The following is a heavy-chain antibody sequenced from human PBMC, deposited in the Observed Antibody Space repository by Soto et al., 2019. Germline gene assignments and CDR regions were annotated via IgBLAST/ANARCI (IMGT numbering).Heavy chain of an antibody. CDR3: ARAVGYYYGMDV. V-gene: IGHV1-18*01. CDR2: INPSDGNR. D-gene: IGHD6-19*01. Sequence: ASVKVSCKASGYSFSFYGINWVRQAPGQGLEWMGWINPSDGNRNFAQKFEDRVTMTTATSTSTAYMELRSLRSDDTAVYYCARAVGYYYGMDVWGQGTTVTVSS. CDR1: GYSFSFYG. J-gene: IGHJ6*02.